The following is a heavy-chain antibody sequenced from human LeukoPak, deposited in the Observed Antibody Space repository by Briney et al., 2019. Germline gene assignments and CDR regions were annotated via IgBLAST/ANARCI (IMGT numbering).Heavy chain of an antibody. D-gene: IGHD2-2*01. CDR2: INPNSGDT. CDR1: GYTFTDYY. CDR3: ARANFLYCSSTTCLFDY. V-gene: IGHV1-2*02. J-gene: IGHJ4*02. Sequence: GASVKVSCKASGYTFTDYYMHWVRQAPGQGFEWMGWINPNSGDTNYAQKFQGRVTMTRDTSISTAHMEPSRLRSDDTAAYYCARANFLYCSSTTCLFDYWGQGTLVIVSS.